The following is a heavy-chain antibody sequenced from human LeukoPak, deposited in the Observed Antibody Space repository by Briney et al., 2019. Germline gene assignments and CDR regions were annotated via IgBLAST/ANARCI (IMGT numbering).Heavy chain of an antibody. CDR2: ISSSSSYI. V-gene: IGHV3-21*01. CDR1: GFTFRSYS. D-gene: IGHD3-10*01. J-gene: IGHJ3*02. Sequence: GGSLRLSCAASGFTFRSYSMNWVRQAPGKGLEWVSSISSSSSYIYYADSVKGRFTISRDNAKNSLYLQMNSLRAEDTAVYYCARDGVLWFGGEGAFDIWGQGTMVTVSS. CDR3: ARDGVLWFGGEGAFDI.